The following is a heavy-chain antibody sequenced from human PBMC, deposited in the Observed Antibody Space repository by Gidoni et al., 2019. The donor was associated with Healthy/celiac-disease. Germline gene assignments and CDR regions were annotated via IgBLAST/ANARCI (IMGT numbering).Heavy chain of an antibody. Sequence: EVQLVESGGGLVQPGGSLRLSCAASGFTFSSYWMSWVRQAPGKGLEWVANIKQDGSEKYYVDSVKGRFTIARDNAKNSLYLQMNSLRAEDTAVYYCARGVVGYCSSTSCWDIFDYWGQGTLVTVSS. CDR3: ARGVVGYCSSTSCWDIFDY. J-gene: IGHJ4*02. CDR2: IKQDGSEK. CDR1: GFTFSSYW. D-gene: IGHD2-2*01. V-gene: IGHV3-7*01.